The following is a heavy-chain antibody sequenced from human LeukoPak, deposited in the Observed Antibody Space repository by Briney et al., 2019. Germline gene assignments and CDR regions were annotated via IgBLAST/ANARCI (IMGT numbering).Heavy chain of an antibody. CDR3: ARLGYDILTGYYYPQYYYYGMDV. D-gene: IGHD3-9*01. CDR1: GYTFTCYY. J-gene: IGHJ6*02. CDR2: INPNSGGT. V-gene: IGHV1-2*02. Sequence: ASVKVSCKASGYTFTCYYMHWVRQAPGQGLEWMGWINPNSGGTNYAQKFQGRVTMTRDTSISTAYMELSRLRSDDTAVYYCARLGYDILTGYYYPQYYYYGMDVWGQGTTVTVSS.